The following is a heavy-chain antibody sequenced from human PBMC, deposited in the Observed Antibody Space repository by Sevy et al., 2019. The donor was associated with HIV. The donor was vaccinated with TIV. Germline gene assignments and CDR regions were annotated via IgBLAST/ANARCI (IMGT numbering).Heavy chain of an antibody. J-gene: IGHJ6*02. CDR2: ISYHGRDK. CDR1: GFTFTTSG. Sequence: GGSLRLSCVVSGFTFTTSGMHWVRQAPGKGLEWVAVISYHGRDKFYADSVKGRFTISRDNSDNILYLHMNSLRSEDTAVYYCARDFTVHNGMDVWGQGTMVTVSS. CDR3: ARDFTVHNGMDV. D-gene: IGHD1-1*01. V-gene: IGHV3-30*03.